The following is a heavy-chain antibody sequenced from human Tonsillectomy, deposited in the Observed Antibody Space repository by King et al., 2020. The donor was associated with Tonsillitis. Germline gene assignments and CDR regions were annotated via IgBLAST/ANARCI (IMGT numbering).Heavy chain of an antibody. CDR3: GIFGRTWGY. J-gene: IGHJ4*02. CDR1: GFTFSDHD. D-gene: IGHD3-10*01. CDR2: SRSKNKGYTT. Sequence: VQLVESGGGLVQPGGSLRLSCTASGFTFSDHDMDWVRQAPGKGLEWVGRSRSKNKGYTTEYAASVKGRFTISRDASMNSLYLLLNSLKTEDTAVYYCGIFGRTWGYWGQGTLVTVSS. V-gene: IGHV3-72*01.